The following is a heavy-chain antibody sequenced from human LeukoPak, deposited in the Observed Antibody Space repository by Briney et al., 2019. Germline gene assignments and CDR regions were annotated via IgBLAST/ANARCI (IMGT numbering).Heavy chain of an antibody. J-gene: IGHJ4*02. Sequence: TSVKGSSKASGYTTANYAIQWVRQAPGPRLEWMGWINASNGHTRYSQRFQGRVTITRDTSASTVYMEVTSQRFEDTAVYYCARGIWSRTVSSYYFDCWGQGTLVTVSS. CDR3: ARGIWSRTVSSYYFDC. CDR2: INASNGHT. V-gene: IGHV1-3*01. CDR1: GYTTANYA. D-gene: IGHD3-3*01.